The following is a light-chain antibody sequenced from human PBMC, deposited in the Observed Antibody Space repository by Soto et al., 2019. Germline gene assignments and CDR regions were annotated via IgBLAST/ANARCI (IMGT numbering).Light chain of an antibody. CDR2: GAS. V-gene: IGKV3-20*01. CDR1: QSVSSSY. J-gene: IGKJ5*01. CDR3: QQYGSSSIT. Sequence: EIVLTPSPGTLSLSPGDRATLSCRASQSVSSSYLAWYQQKPGQAPRLLIYGASSRATGIPDRFSGSGSGTDFTLTISRLEPEDFAVYYCQQYGSSSITFGQGTRLEIK.